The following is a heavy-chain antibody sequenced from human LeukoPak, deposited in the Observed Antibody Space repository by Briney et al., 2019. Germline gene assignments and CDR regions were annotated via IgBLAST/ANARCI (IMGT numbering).Heavy chain of an antibody. D-gene: IGHD2-8*01. CDR2: ISSSSSYI. V-gene: IGHV3-21*04. J-gene: IGHJ4*02. CDR3: AKESSLNH. Sequence: GGSLRLSCAASGFTFSSYSMNWVRQAPGKGLEWVSSISSSSSYIYYADSVKGRFTISRDNSKNTLYLQMNSLRAEDTAVYYCAKESSLNHWGQGTLVTVSS. CDR1: GFTFSSYS.